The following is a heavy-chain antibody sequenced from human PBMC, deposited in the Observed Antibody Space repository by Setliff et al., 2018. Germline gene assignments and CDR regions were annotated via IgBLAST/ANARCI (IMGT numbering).Heavy chain of an antibody. D-gene: IGHD2-2*01. J-gene: IGHJ4*02. V-gene: IGHV3-33*08. CDR3: ARDLKAVPTAL. Sequence: GGSLRLSCAASGFTFSTYRMHWVRQAPGKGLEWVAVIWDDGGNKYHADSVKGRFTISRDNSKNTMYLQMNSLRAEDTAVYYCARDLKAVPTALWGQGTLVTVSS. CDR2: IWDDGGNK. CDR1: GFTFSTYR.